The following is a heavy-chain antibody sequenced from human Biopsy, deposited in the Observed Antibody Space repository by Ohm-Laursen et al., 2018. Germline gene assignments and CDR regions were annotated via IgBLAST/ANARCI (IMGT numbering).Heavy chain of an antibody. CDR3: ARHPTGFWFDP. CDR2: VYNGGIT. CDR1: GGSIISYY. Sequence: SDTLSLTCSVSGGSIISYYWTWIRQPPGQGLEWIGHVYNGGITNYNPSLKSRVAISVNTSTNQFYLKVSSVTAADTALYYCARHPTGFWFDPWGQGTLVIVSS. V-gene: IGHV4-59*08. J-gene: IGHJ5*02.